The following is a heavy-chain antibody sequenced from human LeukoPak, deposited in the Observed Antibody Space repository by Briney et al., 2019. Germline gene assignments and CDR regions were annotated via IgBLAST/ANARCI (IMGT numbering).Heavy chain of an antibody. CDR2: IYVTGST. D-gene: IGHD3-16*02. CDR1: GGSIGTYY. CDR3: ARHIGGGIEDMDV. Sequence: SETLSLTCTVSGGSIGTYYWSWIRQSPGKGLEWIGYIYVTGSTRYNPCLQSRVTISVDTSRNQLFLKMSSVTAADTAVYYCARHIGGGIEDMDVWGKGTKVTVSS. V-gene: IGHV4-59*08. J-gene: IGHJ6*03.